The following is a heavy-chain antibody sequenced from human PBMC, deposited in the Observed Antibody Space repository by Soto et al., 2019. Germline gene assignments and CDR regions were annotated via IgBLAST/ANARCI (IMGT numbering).Heavy chain of an antibody. CDR1: GGCISSGDYY. V-gene: IGHV4-30-4*01. D-gene: IGHD4-17*01. J-gene: IGHJ6*02. CDR2: IYYSGST. Sequence: SETLSLTCTVSGGCISSGDYYWSWIRQPPGKGLEWIGYIYYSGSTYYNPSLKSRVTISVDTSKNQFSLKLSSVTAADTAVYYCARDNDYGAGRGLYYYGMDVWGQGTTVTVPS. CDR3: ARDNDYGAGRGLYYYGMDV.